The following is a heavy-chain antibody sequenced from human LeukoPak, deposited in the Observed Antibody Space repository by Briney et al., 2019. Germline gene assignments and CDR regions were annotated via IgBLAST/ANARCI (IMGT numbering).Heavy chain of an antibody. CDR3: ARGSPILYYFDY. V-gene: IGHV4-39*01. J-gene: IGHJ4*02. CDR1: GGSISSSSYY. CDR2: IYYSGST. Sequence: SETLSLTCTVSGGSISSSSYYWGWIRQPPGKGLEWIGSIYYSGSTYYNPSLKSRVTISVDTSKNQFSLKLSSVTAADTAVYYCARGSPILYYFDYWGQGTLVTVSS.